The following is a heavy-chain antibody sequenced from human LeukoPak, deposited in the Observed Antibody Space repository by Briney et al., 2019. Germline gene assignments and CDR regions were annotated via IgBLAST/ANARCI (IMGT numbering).Heavy chain of an antibody. Sequence: SQTLFLTCTVSGGSISSGGYYWSWIRQHPGKGLEWIGYIYYSGSTYYNPSLKSRVTISVDTSKNQFSLKLSSVTAADTGVYYCARGAWEIPEGYFDSWGQGTLVTVSS. V-gene: IGHV4-31*03. CDR2: IYYSGST. J-gene: IGHJ4*02. CDR3: ARGAWEIPEGYFDS. CDR1: GGSISSGGYY. D-gene: IGHD1-26*01.